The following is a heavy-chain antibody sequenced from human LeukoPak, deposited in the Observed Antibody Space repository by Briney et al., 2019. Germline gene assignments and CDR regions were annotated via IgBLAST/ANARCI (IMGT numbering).Heavy chain of an antibody. V-gene: IGHV3-30*04. J-gene: IGHJ4*02. CDR2: IFYDGTNK. CDR1: GFTFSTYA. CDR3: AREIAAVYYFDY. Sequence: PGGSLRLSCAASGFTFSTYAMHWVRQAPGKGLEWVALIFYDGTNKYYADSVKGRFTISRDNSKNTLYLQMNSLRPEDTAVYYCAREIAAVYYFDYWGQGTLVTVSS. D-gene: IGHD6-13*01.